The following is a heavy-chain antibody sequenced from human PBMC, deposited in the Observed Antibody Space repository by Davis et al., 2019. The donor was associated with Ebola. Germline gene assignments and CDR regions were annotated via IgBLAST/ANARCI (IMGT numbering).Heavy chain of an antibody. CDR2: IYYSGST. J-gene: IGHJ4*02. D-gene: IGHD3-22*01. V-gene: IGHV4-59*12. Sequence: MPSETLSLTCSVSGASISSYYWSWIRRPPGKGLEWIGYIYYSGSTNYNPSLKSRVTISVDTSKNQFSLKLSSVTAADTAMYYCARETYYYDSSGYYRGSFDYWGQGTLVTVSS. CDR1: GASISSYY. CDR3: ARETYYYDSSGYYRGSFDY.